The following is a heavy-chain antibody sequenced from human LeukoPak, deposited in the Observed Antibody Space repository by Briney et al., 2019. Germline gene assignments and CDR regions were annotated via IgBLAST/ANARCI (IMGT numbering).Heavy chain of an antibody. D-gene: IGHD4-23*01. V-gene: IGHV3-7*01. CDR3: ARDRGYSTFDY. CDR2: IKEDGGEI. J-gene: IGHJ4*02. Sequence: GGSLRLSCAASAFTFSNYWMSWVRQAPGKGLEWVANIKEDGGEINYVDSVKGRFTISRDNAKNSLYLQMNSLRVEDTAVYYCARDRGYSTFDYWGQGTLATVSS. CDR1: AFTFSNYW.